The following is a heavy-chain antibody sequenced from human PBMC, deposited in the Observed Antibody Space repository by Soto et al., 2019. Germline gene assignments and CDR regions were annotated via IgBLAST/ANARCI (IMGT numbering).Heavy chain of an antibody. CDR3: ASAAVTGTAGLDF. Sequence: ASVNVSCKSSGYTFSGFYIHWVRQAPGQGLGWMGWINPNSGGTKSAEKFQGRVTMTRDTSISTAYMELSRLTSDDTAVYYCASAAVTGTAGLDFWGQGTQVTVSS. V-gene: IGHV1-2*02. J-gene: IGHJ4*02. D-gene: IGHD6-19*01. CDR1: GYTFSGFY. CDR2: INPNSGGT.